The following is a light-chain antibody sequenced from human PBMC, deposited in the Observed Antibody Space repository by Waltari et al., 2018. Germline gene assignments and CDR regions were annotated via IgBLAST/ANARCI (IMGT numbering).Light chain of an antibody. CDR2: GAS. CDR3: QQYNNWPLT. V-gene: IGKV3-15*01. CDR1: QSVSSN. Sequence: EIVMTHSPATLSVSPGXRATLSCRASQSVSSNLAWYQQKPGQAPRLLIYGASTRATGIPARFSGSGSGTEFTLTISSLQSEDFAVYYCQQYNNWPLTFGGGTKVEIK. J-gene: IGKJ4*01.